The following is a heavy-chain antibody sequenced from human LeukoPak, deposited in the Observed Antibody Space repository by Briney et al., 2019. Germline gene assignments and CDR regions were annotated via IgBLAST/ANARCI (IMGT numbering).Heavy chain of an antibody. D-gene: IGHD4-17*01. J-gene: IGHJ3*02. CDR2: FSSSSSYI. Sequence: GGSLRLSCAAPGFTLRGYTTNWGRQAPGKGLEYLSSFSSSSSYIYYADSVKGRFTISRDNARNSLYLQMNSLRAEDTAVYYCARDQGPSNYGDAFDIWGQGTMVTVSS. V-gene: IGHV3-21*01. CDR3: ARDQGPSNYGDAFDI. CDR1: GFTLRGYT.